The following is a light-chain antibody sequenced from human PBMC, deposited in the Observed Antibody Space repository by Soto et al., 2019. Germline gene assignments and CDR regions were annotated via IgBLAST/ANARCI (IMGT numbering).Light chain of an antibody. CDR1: QSVSSNY. J-gene: IGKJ3*01. CDR3: QQYHSTPFT. CDR2: GSS. V-gene: IGKV3-20*01. Sequence: EIVLTQSPDTLSLSPGERATLSCRASQSVSSNYIAWHQQKPGQAPRLLFSGSSGRATGIPERFSGGWSVTDLTLTISRLETEDSAVYCCQQYHSTPFTFCPGTKLDIK.